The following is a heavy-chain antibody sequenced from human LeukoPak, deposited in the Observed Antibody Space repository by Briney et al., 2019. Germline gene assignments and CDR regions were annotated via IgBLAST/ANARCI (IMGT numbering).Heavy chain of an antibody. CDR1: GFTFSTHG. V-gene: IGHV3-30*02. D-gene: IGHD3-10*01. CDR2: IRYDGINK. Sequence: PGGSLRLSCAASGFTFSTHGMHWVRQAPGKRLEWVAFIRYDGINKYYADSVKGRFTISRDSFKNTLYLQMNSLRPEDTAVYYCAKEGDYYGSGSYRDGFDIWGQGTRATVSS. CDR3: AKEGDYYGSGSYRDGFDI. J-gene: IGHJ3*02.